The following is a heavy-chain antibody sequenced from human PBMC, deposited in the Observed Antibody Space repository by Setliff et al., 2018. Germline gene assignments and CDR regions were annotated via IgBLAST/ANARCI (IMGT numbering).Heavy chain of an antibody. CDR1: GGSFSGYY. Sequence: SETLSLTCAVYGGSFSGYYWSWIRQPPGKRLEWIGEIIHSGSTNYNPSLKSRVTISMDTSKDQFSLKVSSVTAADTAVYYCARSFSRSEKFLLDYWGQGALVTVSS. D-gene: IGHD2-15*01. CDR3: ARSFSRSEKFLLDY. V-gene: IGHV4-34*12. CDR2: IIHSGST. J-gene: IGHJ4*02.